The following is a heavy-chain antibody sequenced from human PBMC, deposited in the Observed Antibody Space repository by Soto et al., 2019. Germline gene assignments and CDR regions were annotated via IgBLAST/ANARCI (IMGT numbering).Heavy chain of an antibody. J-gene: IGHJ5*02. V-gene: IGHV1-3*01. CDR1: GYTFTTYT. Sequence: ASVKVSCKASGYTFTTYTIQWVRQAPGQRLEWMGWINAGNGETKYSQNFQGRVTITRDTSASTAYMELNSLRSEDTAVYYCARSTTSCYSLCWFDPWGHGTLVTVSS. CDR2: INAGNGET. D-gene: IGHD2-2*02. CDR3: ARSTTSCYSLCWFDP.